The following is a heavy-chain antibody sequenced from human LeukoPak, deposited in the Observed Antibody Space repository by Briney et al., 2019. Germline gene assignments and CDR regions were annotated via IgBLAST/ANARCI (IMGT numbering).Heavy chain of an antibody. CDR1: GYTFTGYF. V-gene: IGHV1-2*02. CDR2: INPNSGGT. CDR3: SRDPGGPLGELLE. Sequence: ASVKVSCKASGYTFTGYFMHWVRQAPGQGLEWMGWINPNSGGTNYAQNFQGRVTMTRDTSISTAYMELSRLRSDDTAVYYCSRDPGGPLGELLEWGQGTLVTVSS. D-gene: IGHD3-16*01. J-gene: IGHJ4*02.